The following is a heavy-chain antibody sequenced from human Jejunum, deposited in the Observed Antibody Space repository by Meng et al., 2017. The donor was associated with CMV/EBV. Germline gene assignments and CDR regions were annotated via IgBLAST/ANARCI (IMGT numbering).Heavy chain of an antibody. CDR1: GGSISSSRHY. Sequence: CSDSGGSISSSRHYWVWMRQPPGKGLEWIGNIYFSGSTHYEPSLESRVTISVDTSKNQFSLRLTSVTAADTAVYYCARQIWEPKVADSWGRGTLVTVSS. J-gene: IGHJ4*02. CDR2: IYFSGST. D-gene: IGHD1-26*01. CDR3: ARQIWEPKVADS. V-gene: IGHV4-39*01.